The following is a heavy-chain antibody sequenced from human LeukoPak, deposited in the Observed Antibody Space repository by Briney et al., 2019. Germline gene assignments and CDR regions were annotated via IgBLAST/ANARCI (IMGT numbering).Heavy chain of an antibody. CDR1: GYIFTSYY. Sequence: GASVKVSCKASGYIFTSYYMHWVRQAPGQGLEWLGVVYPSAGTSDPAQRFRARITLSDDTSTSTAYMEPRSLKSEDTAIYFCVREYHGGYFDFWGQGTLVTVSS. CDR2: VYPSAGTS. V-gene: IGHV1-46*03. J-gene: IGHJ4*02. CDR3: VREYHGGYFDF. D-gene: IGHD3-16*01.